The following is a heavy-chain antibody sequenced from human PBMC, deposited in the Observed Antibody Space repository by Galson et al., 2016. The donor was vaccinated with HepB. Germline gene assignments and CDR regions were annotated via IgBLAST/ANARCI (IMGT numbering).Heavy chain of an antibody. CDR2: ITNTGDDT. CDR3: AKPYSSSWHNWFDP. D-gene: IGHD6-13*01. J-gene: IGHJ5*02. V-gene: IGHV3-23*01. Sequence: SLRLSCAASGFTFGSYSMTWVRQGPGKGLEWVSTITNTGDDTYYSDSVKGRFTISRDNSKSTLFLQMNSLRAEDTALYYCAKPYSSSWHNWFDPWGQGTLVTVSS. CDR1: GFTFGSYS.